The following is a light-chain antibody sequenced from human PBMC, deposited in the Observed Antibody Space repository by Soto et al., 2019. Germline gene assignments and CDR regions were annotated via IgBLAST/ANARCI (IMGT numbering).Light chain of an antibody. J-gene: IGLJ2*01. CDR3: NAYEGSDSVV. CDR1: SSDVGGSNY. Sequence: QSALTQPPSASGSPGQSVTISCTGTSSDVGGSNYVSWYQQHPGKAPKLMIYEVSKRPSGVPDRFSGSKSGNTASLTVSGLQADDEADYYCNAYEGSDSVVFGGGTKLTVL. V-gene: IGLV2-8*01. CDR2: EVS.